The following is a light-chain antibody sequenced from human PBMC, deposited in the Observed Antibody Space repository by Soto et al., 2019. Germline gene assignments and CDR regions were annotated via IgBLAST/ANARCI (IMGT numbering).Light chain of an antibody. Sequence: EIVLTQSPGTLSLSPGDGATLSCRASQSVSSGHLAWYQQKPGQAPRLLIYGASRRATGIPDRFSGSGSGTDFTLSISRLEPEDFAVYWCQHYGNSPTFGQGTKVDIK. CDR1: QSVSSGH. J-gene: IGKJ1*01. CDR2: GAS. CDR3: QHYGNSPT. V-gene: IGKV3-20*01.